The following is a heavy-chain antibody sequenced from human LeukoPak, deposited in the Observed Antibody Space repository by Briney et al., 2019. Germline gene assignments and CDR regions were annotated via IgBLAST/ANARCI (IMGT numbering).Heavy chain of an antibody. V-gene: IGHV4-34*01. CDR2: INHSGST. D-gene: IGHD5-18*01. CDR3: ARGRNTAMVVFDY. J-gene: IGHJ4*02. CDR1: GGSFSGYY. Sequence: PSETLSLTCAVYGGSFSGYYWSWIRQPPGKGLEWIGEINHSGSTNYNPSRKSRVNISVDTSKNQFSLKLSSVTAADTAVYYCARGRNTAMVVFDYWGQGTLVTVSS.